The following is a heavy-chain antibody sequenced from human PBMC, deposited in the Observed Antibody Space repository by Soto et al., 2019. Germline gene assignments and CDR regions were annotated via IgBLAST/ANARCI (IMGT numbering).Heavy chain of an antibody. V-gene: IGHV3-15*07. CDR2: IKSKTDGGTT. D-gene: IGHD3-9*01. CDR1: GFTFSNAW. J-gene: IGHJ4*02. Sequence: GGSLRLSCAASGFTFSNAWMNWVRQAPGKGLEWVGRIKSKTDGGTTDYAAPVKGRFTISRDDSKNTLYLQMNSLKTEDTAVYYCTTDSDGGQYYDILTGYYNVVDYWGQGTLVTVSS. CDR3: TTDSDGGQYYDILTGYYNVVDY.